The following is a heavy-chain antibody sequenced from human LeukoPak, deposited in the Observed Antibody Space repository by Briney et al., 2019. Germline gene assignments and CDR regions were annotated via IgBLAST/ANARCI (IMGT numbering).Heavy chain of an antibody. CDR1: GFTFSTYA. CDR2: ISYDGSNK. Sequence: PGRSLRLSCAASGFTFSTYAMHWVRQAPGKGLEWVAVISYDGSNKYYADSVKGRFTISRDNSKNTLYLQMNSLRAEDTAVYYCAKERSGYYDSSGPPGYWGQGTLVTVSS. CDR3: AKERSGYYDSSGPPGY. J-gene: IGHJ4*02. V-gene: IGHV3-30-3*01. D-gene: IGHD3-22*01.